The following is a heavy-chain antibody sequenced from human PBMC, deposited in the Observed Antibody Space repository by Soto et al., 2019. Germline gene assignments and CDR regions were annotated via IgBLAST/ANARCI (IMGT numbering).Heavy chain of an antibody. J-gene: IGHJ4*02. CDR3: ARLPGFWEPEYYFDY. Sequence: PGESLKISCKGSGYSFTSYWIGWVRQMPGKGLEWMGIIYPGDSDTRYSPSFQGQVTISADKSISTAYLQWSSLKASDTAMYYCARLPGFWEPEYYFDYWGQGTLVTVSS. CDR2: IYPGDSDT. D-gene: IGHD3-16*01. V-gene: IGHV5-51*01. CDR1: GYSFTSYW.